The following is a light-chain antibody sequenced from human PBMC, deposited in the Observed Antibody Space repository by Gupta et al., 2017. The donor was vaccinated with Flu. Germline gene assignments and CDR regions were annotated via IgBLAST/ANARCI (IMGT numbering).Light chain of an antibody. Sequence: EVVMTPSPATLSVSPGVRATLSCRASQSVSSNLAWYQQKPGQAPRLLIYGASTRATGIPARFSGSGSGTEFTLTISSLQSEDFAVYYCQQYNNWPPGTFGQGTKVEIK. CDR2: GAS. CDR1: QSVSSN. CDR3: QQYNNWPPGT. J-gene: IGKJ1*01. V-gene: IGKV3-15*01.